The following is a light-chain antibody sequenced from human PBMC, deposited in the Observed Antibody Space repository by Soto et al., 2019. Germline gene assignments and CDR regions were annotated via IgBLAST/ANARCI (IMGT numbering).Light chain of an antibody. Sequence: QSVLTQPPSVSGPPGQRVTISCTGSSSNIGAGYDVHWYQQLPGTAPKLLIYGNSNRPSGVPDRFSGSKSGTSASLAITGLQAKDEADYYCQSYDSSLSGWVFGGGTKVTVL. CDR2: GNS. V-gene: IGLV1-40*01. CDR3: QSYDSSLSGWV. CDR1: SSNIGAGYD. J-gene: IGLJ3*02.